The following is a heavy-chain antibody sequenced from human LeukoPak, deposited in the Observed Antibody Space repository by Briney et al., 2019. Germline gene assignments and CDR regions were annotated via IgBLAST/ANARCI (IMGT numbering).Heavy chain of an antibody. CDR1: GGSFSGYY. V-gene: IGHV4-34*01. J-gene: IGHJ6*03. CDR3: VREKGYYYYYMDV. Sequence: SETLSLTCAVYGGSFSGYYWSWIRQPPGKGLEWIGEINHSGSTNYNPSLKSRVTISVDTSKNQFSLKLSSVTAADTAVYYCVREKGYYYYYMDVWGKGTTVTISS. CDR2: INHSGST.